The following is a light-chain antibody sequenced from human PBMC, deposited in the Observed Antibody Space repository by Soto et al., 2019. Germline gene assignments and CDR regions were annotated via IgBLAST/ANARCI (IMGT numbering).Light chain of an antibody. CDR1: QSVLYSSNNKKY. CDR2: WAS. Sequence: DIVMTQSPDSLAVSLGERATINCKSSQSVLYSSNNKKYLAWYQQKPGQPPKLLIYWASTRESGVPDRFSGSGSGTDFTLTISRLQAEDVAVYYCQQYYSTPPYTFGQGTKLEIK. V-gene: IGKV4-1*01. CDR3: QQYYSTPPYT. J-gene: IGKJ2*01.